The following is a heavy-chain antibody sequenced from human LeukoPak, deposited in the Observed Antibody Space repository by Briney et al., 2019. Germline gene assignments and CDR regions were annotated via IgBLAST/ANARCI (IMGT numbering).Heavy chain of an antibody. Sequence: SETLSLTCTVSGGSISSGSYYWGWIRQPPGKGLEWIGSIYYGGTTYSNPSLKSRVTISVDTSKNQLSLKLSSVTAADTAFYYCARVSGTTSRLDPWGQGTLVTVSS. CDR3: ARVSGTTSRLDP. D-gene: IGHD1-1*01. CDR2: IYYGGTT. V-gene: IGHV4-39*07. J-gene: IGHJ5*02. CDR1: GGSISSGSYY.